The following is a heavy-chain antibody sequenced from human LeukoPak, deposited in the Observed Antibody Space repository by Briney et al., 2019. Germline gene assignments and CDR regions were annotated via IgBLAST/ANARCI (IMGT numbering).Heavy chain of an antibody. CDR3: ARDLVGGLWFGDLGCFDY. CDR1: GFTFSSYA. J-gene: IGHJ4*02. CDR2: ISYDGSNK. Sequence: PGGSLRLSCAAYGFTFSSYAMHWVRQAPGKGLEWVAVISYDGSNKYYADSVKGRFTISRDNSKNTLYLQMNSLRAEDTAVYYCARDLVGGLWFGDLGCFDYWGQGTLVTVSS. V-gene: IGHV3-30-3*01. D-gene: IGHD3-10*01.